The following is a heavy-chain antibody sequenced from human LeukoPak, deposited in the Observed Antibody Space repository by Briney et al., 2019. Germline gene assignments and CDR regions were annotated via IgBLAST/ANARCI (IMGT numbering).Heavy chain of an antibody. Sequence: GGSLRLSCAVSGITLSHYGMSWVRQAPGKGLEWVAGISGSGGGTNYADSVKGRFTVSRDNYKNTLYLQMNSLGAEDTAVYFCAKRGVVIRVILVGLHKEAYYFDSWGQGALVTVSS. D-gene: IGHD3-22*01. CDR3: AKRGVVIRVILVGLHKEAYYFDS. V-gene: IGHV3-23*01. CDR2: ISGSGGGT. CDR1: GITLSHYG. J-gene: IGHJ4*02.